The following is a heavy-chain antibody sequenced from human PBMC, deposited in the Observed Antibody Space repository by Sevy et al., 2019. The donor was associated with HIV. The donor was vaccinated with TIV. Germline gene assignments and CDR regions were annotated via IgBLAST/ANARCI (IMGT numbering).Heavy chain of an antibody. CDR2: INGRGGST. CDR3: ARPSPRIAAAACAFYDD. J-gene: IGHJ4*02. Sequence: GGSLRLSCVVSGYSFSSYAISWVRQAPGKGLEWVSTINGRGGSTYYADSVKGRFTISRGNPKNTLFLQMINLRVDDTAIYYCARPSPRIAAAACAFYDDWGQGTLVTVSS. D-gene: IGHD6-13*01. CDR1: GYSFSSYA. V-gene: IGHV3-23*01.